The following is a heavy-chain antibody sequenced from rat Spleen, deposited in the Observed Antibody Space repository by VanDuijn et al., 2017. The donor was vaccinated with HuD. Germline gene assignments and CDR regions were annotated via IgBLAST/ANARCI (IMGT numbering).Heavy chain of an antibody. Sequence: EVQLVESGGGLVQPGRSLKLSCAASGFTFSDHAMAWVRQAPKKGLEWVATIIYDGSSTYYRDSVKGRFTISRDNAKSTLYLQMDSLRSEDTATYYCARRSVYYGLFDYWGQGVMVTVSS. CDR1: GFTFSDHA. D-gene: IGHD1-6*01. V-gene: IGHV5-17*01. J-gene: IGHJ2*01. CDR3: ARRSVYYGLFDY. CDR2: IIYDGSST.